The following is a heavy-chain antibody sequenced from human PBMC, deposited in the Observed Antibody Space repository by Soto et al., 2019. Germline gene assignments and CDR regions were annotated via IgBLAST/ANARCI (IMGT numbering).Heavy chain of an antibody. CDR2: IYYSGST. J-gene: IGHJ4*02. CDR3: ARVGSSSWKWVLAY. Sequence: SSETRSLTCTVSGGSISSGDYHWSWIRHPPGKGLEWIGNIYYSGSTAYNPSLKSRVSISVDTSKNQVSLKLSSVTAADPAVYYCARVGSSSWKWVLAYWAQGTLVPVSS. V-gene: IGHV4-30-4*01. D-gene: IGHD6-13*01. CDR1: GGSISSGDYH.